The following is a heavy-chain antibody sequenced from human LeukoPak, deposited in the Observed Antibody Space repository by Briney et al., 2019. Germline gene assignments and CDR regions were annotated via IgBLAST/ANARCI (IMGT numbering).Heavy chain of an antibody. D-gene: IGHD3-9*01. CDR3: ARDRILQYYDILRGAFDI. V-gene: IGHV1-46*01. CDR2: INPSGGST. J-gene: IGHJ3*02. CDR1: GYTFTSYY. Sequence: ASVKVSYKASGYTFTSYYMHWVRQAPGQGLEWMGIINPSGGSTSYAQKFQGRVTMTRDTSTSTVYMELSSLRSEDTAVYYCARDRILQYYDILRGAFDIWGQGTMVTVSS.